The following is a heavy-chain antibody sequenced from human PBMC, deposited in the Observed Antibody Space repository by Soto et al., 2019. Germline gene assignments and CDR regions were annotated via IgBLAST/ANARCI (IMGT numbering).Heavy chain of an antibody. CDR1: GGSISSNIYY. CDR2: IYYSGST. CDR3: ARLGAYYQSLDP. D-gene: IGHD2-21*01. Sequence: SETLSLTCIVSGGSISSNIYYWAWIRQPPGKGLEWIGHIYYSGSTYFNPSLESRVSITLETSKSQFSLRLTSVTASDTAVYYCARLGAYYQSLDPWGQGTVVTVSS. J-gene: IGHJ5*02. V-gene: IGHV4-39*01.